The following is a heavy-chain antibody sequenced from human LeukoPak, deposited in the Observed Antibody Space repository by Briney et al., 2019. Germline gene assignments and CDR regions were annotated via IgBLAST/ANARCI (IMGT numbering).Heavy chain of an antibody. Sequence: ASVKVSCKASGGTFSSYAISWVRQAPGQGLEWMGGIIPIFGTANYAQKFQGRVTITADESTSTAYMELSSLRSEDTAVYYCARAPPSEVPAPRSQLAIDYWGQGTLVTVSS. V-gene: IGHV1-69*13. CDR1: GGTFSSYA. D-gene: IGHD2-2*01. CDR2: IIPIFGTA. CDR3: ARAPPSEVPAPRSQLAIDY. J-gene: IGHJ4*02.